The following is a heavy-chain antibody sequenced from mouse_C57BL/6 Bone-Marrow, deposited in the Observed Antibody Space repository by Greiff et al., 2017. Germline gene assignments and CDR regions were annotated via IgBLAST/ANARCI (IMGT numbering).Heavy chain of an antibody. Sequence: QVQLQQPGAELVRPGTSVKLSCKASGYTFTSYCMHWVKQRPGQGLEWIGVIDPSDSYTNYNQKFKGKATLTVDTSSSTAYMQRSSLTSEDSAVYYCAREGLWLMGFAYWGQGTLVTVSA. V-gene: IGHV1-59*01. CDR3: AREGLWLMGFAY. CDR2: IDPSDSYT. J-gene: IGHJ3*01. CDR1: GYTFTSYC. D-gene: IGHD1-1*02.